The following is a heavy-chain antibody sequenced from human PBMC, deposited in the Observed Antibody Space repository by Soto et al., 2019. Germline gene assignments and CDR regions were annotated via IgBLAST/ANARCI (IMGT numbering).Heavy chain of an antibody. CDR2: IYYSGST. CDR3: ERSPYYSNFDY. J-gene: IGHJ4*02. CDR1: GGSISRYY. Sequence: PSETLSLTCTVSGGSISRYYWSWIRQPPGKGLEWIGYIYYSGSTNYNPSLKSRVTISVDTSKNQFSLKLSSVTAADTAVYYCERSPYYSNFDYWGQGTMVTVYS. V-gene: IGHV4-59*01. D-gene: IGHD4-4*01.